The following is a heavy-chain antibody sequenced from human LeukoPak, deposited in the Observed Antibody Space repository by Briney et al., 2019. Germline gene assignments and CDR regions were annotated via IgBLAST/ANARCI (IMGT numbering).Heavy chain of an antibody. V-gene: IGHV3-11*06. CDR3: ARAGYCSGGSCLQPFDY. Sequence: GGSLRLSCAASGFTFSDYYMSWIRQAPGKGLEWVSYISSSSSYTNYADSVKGRFTISRDNAKNSLYLQMNSLRAEDTAVYNCARAGYCSGGSCLQPFDYWGQGTLVTVSS. D-gene: IGHD2-15*01. CDR2: ISSSSSYT. CDR1: GFTFSDYY. J-gene: IGHJ4*02.